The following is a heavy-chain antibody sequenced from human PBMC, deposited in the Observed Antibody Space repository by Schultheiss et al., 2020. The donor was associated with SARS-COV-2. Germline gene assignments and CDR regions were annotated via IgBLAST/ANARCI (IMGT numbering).Heavy chain of an antibody. V-gene: IGHV3-74*01. D-gene: IGHD6-19*01. Sequence: GGPLRLSCAATGFTFSDYYMTCVRQAPGKGLMWVSRINEDGTTTNYADSVKGRFTISRDNAKNTLYLQMNSLRADDTAVYYCAKDLAGRDDYWGQGTQVTVSS. CDR3: AKDLAGRDDY. CDR1: GFTFSDYY. CDR2: INEDGTTT. J-gene: IGHJ4*02.